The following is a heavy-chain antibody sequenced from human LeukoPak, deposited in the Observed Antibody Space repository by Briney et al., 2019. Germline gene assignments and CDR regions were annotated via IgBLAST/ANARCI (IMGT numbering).Heavy chain of an antibody. V-gene: IGHV3-23*01. CDR2: ISGSGGST. Sequence: GGSLRLSCAASGFTFDDYAMHWVRQAPGKGLEWVSAISGSGGSTYYADSVKGRFTISRDNSKNTLYLQMNSLRAEDTAVYYCAKDQGYNYYDSSGSFDYWGQGTLVTVSS. CDR1: GFTFDDYA. CDR3: AKDQGYNYYDSSGSFDY. D-gene: IGHD3-22*01. J-gene: IGHJ4*02.